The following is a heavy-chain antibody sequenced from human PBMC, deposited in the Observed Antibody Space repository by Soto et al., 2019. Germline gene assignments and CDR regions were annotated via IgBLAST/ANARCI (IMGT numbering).Heavy chain of an antibody. CDR1: GFTFSSYG. D-gene: IGHD3-22*01. J-gene: IGHJ4*02. Sequence: PGGSLRLSCAASGFTFSSYGMHWVRQAPGKGLEWVAVIWYDGSNKYYADSVKGRFTISRDNSKNTLYLQMNSLRAEDTAVYYCARDYGSSGYPRYYFDYWGQGTLVTVSS. CDR2: IWYDGSNK. V-gene: IGHV3-33*01. CDR3: ARDYGSSGYPRYYFDY.